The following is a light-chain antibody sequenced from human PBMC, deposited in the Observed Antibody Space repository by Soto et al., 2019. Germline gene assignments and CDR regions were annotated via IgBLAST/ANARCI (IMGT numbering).Light chain of an antibody. V-gene: IGKV3-15*01. J-gene: IGKJ5*01. Sequence: SPATLAVSPGEGATLSCRASQSVRDNLAWYQQKPGQAPRLLIYRASTRATGVPARFSGSGSGTEFTLTISSLQSEDVSVYFCQHYNFWPHTFGQWTRLEIK. CDR1: QSVRDN. CDR3: QHYNFWPHT. CDR2: RAS.